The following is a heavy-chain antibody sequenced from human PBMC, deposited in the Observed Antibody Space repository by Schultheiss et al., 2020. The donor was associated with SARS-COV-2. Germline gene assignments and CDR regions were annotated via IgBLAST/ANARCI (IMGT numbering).Heavy chain of an antibody. J-gene: IGHJ4*02. CDR1: GFTFSSYG. Sequence: GSLRLSCAASGFTFSSYGMHWVRQPPGKGLEWIGEINHSGSTNYNPSLKSRITMSVDTSKNQFYLKLSSVTAADTAVYYCARVHNWKLDYWGQGTLVTVSS. CDR3: ARVHNWKLDY. CDR2: INHSGST. V-gene: IGHV4-34*10. D-gene: IGHD1-20*01.